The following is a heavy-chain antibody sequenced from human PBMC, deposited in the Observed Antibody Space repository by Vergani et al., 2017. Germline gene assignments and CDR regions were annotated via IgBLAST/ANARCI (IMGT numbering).Heavy chain of an antibody. D-gene: IGHD3-9*01. J-gene: IGHJ4*02. Sequence: EVQLLESGGNLVQPGGSLRLSCAASGFTFTNFAMTWVRQAPGEGLEWIGSIYRTGRTHFNPSLKSRVTISVDTSNNHFSLRLDSLTAADTAVYYCARRSGIVYDIFSGTQYFFDFWGQGTLVTVSS. CDR3: ARRSGIVYDIFSGTQYFFDF. CDR1: GFTFTNFA. V-gene: IGHV3-23*02. CDR2: IYRTGRT.